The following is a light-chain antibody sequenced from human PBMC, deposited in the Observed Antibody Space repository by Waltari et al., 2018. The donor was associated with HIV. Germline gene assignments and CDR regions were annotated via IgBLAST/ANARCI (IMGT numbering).Light chain of an antibody. V-gene: IGLV10-54*04. CDR1: KNNVDHQG. Sequence: QAGLTQPPSLSTDLRQTATLTCTGDKNNVDHQGPAWLKHRQGHPPKLLFYRNNNRPSGIPDRCSAFRSGNTASLNISGLLADDEADYFCAAWDTSLGGWVFGGGTQLTVL. CDR2: RNN. J-gene: IGLJ3*02. CDR3: AAWDTSLGGWV.